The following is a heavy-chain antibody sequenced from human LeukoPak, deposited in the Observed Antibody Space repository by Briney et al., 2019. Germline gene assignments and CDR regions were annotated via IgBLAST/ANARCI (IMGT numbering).Heavy chain of an antibody. J-gene: IGHJ4*02. V-gene: IGHV5-51*01. Sequence: ESLKISCNGSGYSFTSYWIGWVRQMPGKGLEWMGIIYPGDSDTRCSPSFQGQVTISADKSISTAYLQWSSLKASDTAMYYCARHVSDYYDSSGYYFDYWGQGTLVTVSS. CDR3: ARHVSDYYDSSGYYFDY. CDR1: GYSFTSYW. CDR2: IYPGDSDT. D-gene: IGHD3-22*01.